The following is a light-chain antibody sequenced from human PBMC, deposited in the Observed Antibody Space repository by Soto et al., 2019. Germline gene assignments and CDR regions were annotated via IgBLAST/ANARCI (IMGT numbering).Light chain of an antibody. CDR3: SSFVAGNNYWV. CDR1: SRDVGGYDY. J-gene: IGLJ3*02. CDR2: EVT. Sequence: QSALTQPASVSGSPGQSITISCTGTSRDVGGYDYVSWYQHRPGKAPKLMIYEVTNRPSGVSNRFFASKSGNTASLTISGLQAEDEADYYCSSFVAGNNYWVFGGGTKLTVL. V-gene: IGLV2-14*01.